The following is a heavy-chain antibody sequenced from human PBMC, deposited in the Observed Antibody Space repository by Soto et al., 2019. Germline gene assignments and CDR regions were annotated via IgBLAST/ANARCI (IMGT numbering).Heavy chain of an antibody. CDR3: AAARPYAFDI. Sequence: GESLKISCAASGFTFSSYWMHWVRQTPGKGLVWVSRINSDGSSTSYADSVKGRFTISRDNAKNTLYLQMNSLRAEDTAVYYCAAARPYAFDIWGQGTMVTVSS. CDR2: INSDGSST. V-gene: IGHV3-74*01. D-gene: IGHD6-6*01. J-gene: IGHJ3*02. CDR1: GFTFSSYW.